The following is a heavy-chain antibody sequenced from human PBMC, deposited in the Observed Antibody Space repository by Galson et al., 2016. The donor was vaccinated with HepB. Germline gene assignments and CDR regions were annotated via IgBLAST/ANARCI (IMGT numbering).Heavy chain of an antibody. CDR1: GYSFDKYW. J-gene: IGHJ4*02. V-gene: IGHV5-51*01. D-gene: IGHD2-8*01. Sequence: SGAEVKKVGESLKISCKVSGYSFDKYWIVWVRQMPGRGLEWMGIIYPDNSDTKYSPSFQGQVTIPADKSINTAYLQWSSLKASDTAMYYCASPHCFPTWCSPPPYFDHWGQGTLVTVSS. CDR3: ASPHCFPTWCSPPPYFDH. CDR2: IYPDNSDT.